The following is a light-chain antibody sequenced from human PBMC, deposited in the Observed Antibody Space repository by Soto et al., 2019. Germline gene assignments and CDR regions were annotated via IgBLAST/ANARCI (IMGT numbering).Light chain of an antibody. J-gene: IGKJ1*01. Sequence: DIQMTQSPSSLSASVGDRVTITCRASQGISNALAWYQQRPGKVPKLLMYAASTLQSGVPSRFSGSGSGTDFTLTISSLQPEDVATYYCQKYASAPTFGQGTKVEIK. V-gene: IGKV1-27*01. CDR2: AAS. CDR1: QGISNA. CDR3: QKYASAPT.